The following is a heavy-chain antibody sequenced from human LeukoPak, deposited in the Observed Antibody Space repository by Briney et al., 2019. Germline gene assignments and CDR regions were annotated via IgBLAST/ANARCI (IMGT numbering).Heavy chain of an antibody. CDR2: INHSGST. Sequence: SETLSLTCTVSGYSISSGYYWGWIRQPPGKGLEWIGEINHSGSTNYNPSLKSRVTISVDTSKNQFSLKLSSVTAADTAVYYCARGGVPGLVGTKVRRPWFDPWGRGTLVTVSS. V-gene: IGHV4-38-2*02. CDR1: GYSISSGYY. CDR3: ARGGVPGLVGTKVRRPWFDP. J-gene: IGHJ5*02. D-gene: IGHD1-7*01.